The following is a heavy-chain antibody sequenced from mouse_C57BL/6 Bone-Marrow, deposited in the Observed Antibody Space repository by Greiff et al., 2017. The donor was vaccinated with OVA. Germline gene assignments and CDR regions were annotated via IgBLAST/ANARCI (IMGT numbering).Heavy chain of an antibody. V-gene: IGHV14-3*01. Sequence: VQLQQSVAELVRPGASVKLSCTASGFNIKNTYMHWVKQRPEQGLEWIGRIDTANDNTKYAPKFQGKATMTADTSSNTAYLQLSILSSVDSAVYCCARGNFGSSFYAMDYWGQGTSVTVSS. J-gene: IGHJ4*01. D-gene: IGHD1-1*01. CDR2: IDTANDNT. CDR1: GFNIKNTY. CDR3: ARGNFGSSFYAMDY.